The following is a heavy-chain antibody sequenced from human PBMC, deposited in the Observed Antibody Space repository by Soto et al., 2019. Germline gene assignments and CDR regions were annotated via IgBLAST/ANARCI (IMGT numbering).Heavy chain of an antibody. V-gene: IGHV3-23*01. CDR1: GITFSSYA. D-gene: IGHD3-10*01. CDR3: AKVRGYSSAYGMDV. Sequence: GGSLRLSCAASGITFSSYAMTWVRQAPGKGPEWVSVISGSGGTTYYADSVKGRFTISRDNSKNTLDLQMNSLRVEDTAVYYCAKVRGYSSAYGMDVWGQGTTVTV. CDR2: ISGSGGTT. J-gene: IGHJ6*02.